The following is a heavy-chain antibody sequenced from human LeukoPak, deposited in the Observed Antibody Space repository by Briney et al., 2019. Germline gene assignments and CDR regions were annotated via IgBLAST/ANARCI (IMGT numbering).Heavy chain of an antibody. CDR2: INSPGGDT. CDR1: GFSFSTYV. V-gene: IGHV3-23*01. CDR3: AKDNYYGSSAVIDY. D-gene: IGHD3-22*01. J-gene: IGHJ4*02. Sequence: GGSLRLSCAASGFSFSTYVMNWVRQAPGKGLEWVSAINSPGGDTYYADSVKGRFTISRDNSKSTLYLQMNSLRAGDTATFYCAKDNYYGSSAVIDYWGQGALVTVFS.